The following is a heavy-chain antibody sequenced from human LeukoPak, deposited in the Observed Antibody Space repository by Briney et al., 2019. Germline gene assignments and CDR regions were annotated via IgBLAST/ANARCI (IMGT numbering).Heavy chain of an antibody. V-gene: IGHV1-58*02. D-gene: IGHD2-15*01. J-gene: IGHJ1*01. CDR1: GFTFTSSA. CDR2: IVVGSGNT. CDR3: SAPQERACSGGSCYSAEYFQH. Sequence: ASVKVSCKASGFTFTSSAMQWVRQARGQRLEWIGWIVVGSGNTNYAQKFQERVTITRDMSTSTAYMELSSLRSEDTAVYYCSAPQERACSGGSCYSAEYFQHWGQGTLVTVSS.